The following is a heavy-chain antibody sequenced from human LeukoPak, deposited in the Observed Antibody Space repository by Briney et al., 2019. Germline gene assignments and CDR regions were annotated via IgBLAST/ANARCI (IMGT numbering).Heavy chain of an antibody. CDR1: GGSINTNNYY. J-gene: IGHJ4*02. CDR3: ASKPKGYCTNGVCYSVFDY. D-gene: IGHD2-8*01. V-gene: IGHV4-39*01. CDR2: IYYSGST. Sequence: SETLSLTCSVSGGSINTNNYYWGWIRQPPGKGLEWIGTIYYSGSTFYNPSLQSRVTLSVDTSKNLFSLKLSSVTAADTAVYYCASKPKGYCTNGVCYSVFDYWGQGTLVTVSS.